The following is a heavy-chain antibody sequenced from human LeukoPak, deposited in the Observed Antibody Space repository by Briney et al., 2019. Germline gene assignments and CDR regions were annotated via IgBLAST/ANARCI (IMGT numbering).Heavy chain of an antibody. CDR2: IYYTGST. CDR3: ARHRAYSSSSPVDY. D-gene: IGHD6-6*01. CDR1: GGSISSYY. V-gene: IGHV4-59*08. Sequence: KTSETQTLPCTVSGGSISSYYWSWIRQPPGKGLEWIGYIYYTGSTNYNPSLKSRVTMFVDMSKNQFSLRLSSVTAADTAVYYCARHRAYSSSSPVDYCGQGTLVTVSS. J-gene: IGHJ4*02.